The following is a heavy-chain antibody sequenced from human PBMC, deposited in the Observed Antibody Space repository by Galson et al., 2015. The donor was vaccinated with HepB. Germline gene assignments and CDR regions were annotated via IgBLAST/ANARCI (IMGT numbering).Heavy chain of an antibody. J-gene: IGHJ4*02. D-gene: IGHD6-19*01. CDR3: ATSPSVSGRSHY. V-gene: IGHV4-59*01. Sequence: LSLTCTVSGDSISGSYWSWIRQPPGQGLEWIGYMHYSGSATYDPSLRGRVTFSIDTSKKQFLLRLNSVTTADTAVYYCATSPSVSGRSHYWGQGTLVTVSS. CDR1: GDSISGSY. CDR2: MHYSGSA.